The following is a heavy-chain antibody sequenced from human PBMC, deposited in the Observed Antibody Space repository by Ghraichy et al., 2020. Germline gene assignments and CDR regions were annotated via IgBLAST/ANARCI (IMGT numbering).Heavy chain of an antibody. V-gene: IGHV2-5*01. CDR2: IYWNDDK. D-gene: IGHD6-13*01. Sequence: SGPTLVKPTQTLTLTCTFSGFSLSTSGVGVGWIRQPPGKALEWLALIYWNDDKRYSPSLKSRLTITKDTSKNQVVLTMTNMDPVDTATYYFEQRRSSSRVRGYFQHWGQGTLVTVSS. J-gene: IGHJ1*01. CDR1: GFSLSTSGVG. CDR3: EQRRSSSRVRGYFQH.